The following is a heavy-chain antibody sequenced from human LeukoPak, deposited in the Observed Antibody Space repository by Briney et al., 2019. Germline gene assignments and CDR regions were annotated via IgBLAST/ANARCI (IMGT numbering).Heavy chain of an antibody. Sequence: ASVKVSCKASGYTFTGYYMHWVRQAPGQGPEWMGWINPNSGGTNYAQKFQGRVTMTRDTSISTAYMELSRLRSDDTAVYYCARDRPYYYDSSGSNPNYYYYGMDVWGQGTTVTVSS. CDR3: ARDRPYYYDSSGSNPNYYYYGMDV. D-gene: IGHD3-22*01. CDR1: GYTFTGYY. J-gene: IGHJ6*02. CDR2: INPNSGGT. V-gene: IGHV1-2*02.